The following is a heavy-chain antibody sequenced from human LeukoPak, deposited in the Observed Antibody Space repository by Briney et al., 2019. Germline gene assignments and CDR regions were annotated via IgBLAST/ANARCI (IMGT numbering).Heavy chain of an antibody. Sequence: ASVTVSCKASGGTFSSYAISWVRQAPGQGLEWMGGIIPIFGTANYAQKFQGRVTITTDESTSTAYMELSSLRSEDTAVYYCARSAAAGINYYYYYMDVWGKGTTVTVSS. CDR2: IIPIFGTA. D-gene: IGHD6-13*01. CDR3: ARSAAAGINYYYYYMDV. CDR1: GGTFSSYA. V-gene: IGHV1-69*05. J-gene: IGHJ6*03.